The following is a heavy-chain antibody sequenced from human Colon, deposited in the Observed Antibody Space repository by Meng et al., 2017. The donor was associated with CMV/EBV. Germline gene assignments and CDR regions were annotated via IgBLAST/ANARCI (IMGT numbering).Heavy chain of an antibody. Sequence: GESLKISCAASGFTVSSNYMTWVRQAPGKGLEWVSVIYSGGSTQYADSVKGRFTISRDNSKNTLYLQMHSLRAEDTAVYYCARDGNDCIDGVCYYYYYGMDLWGQGTTVTVSS. D-gene: IGHD2-8*01. CDR3: ARDGNDCIDGVCYYYYYGMDL. V-gene: IGHV3-66*02. CDR2: IYSGGST. J-gene: IGHJ6*02. CDR1: GFTVSSNY.